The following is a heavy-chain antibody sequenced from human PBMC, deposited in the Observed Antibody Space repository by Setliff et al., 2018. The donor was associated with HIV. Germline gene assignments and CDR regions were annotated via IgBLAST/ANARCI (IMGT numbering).Heavy chain of an antibody. V-gene: IGHV4-59*08. D-gene: IGHD5-18*01. Sequence: ETLSLTCSVSGGSFSGYYWSWIRQPPGKGLEWIGYIYIYNSGSTNYNPSLTSRVTISVDTSRNQFSLKLTSVTAADTAVYWCAGRGRTALDAFDIWGQGTMVTVSS. J-gene: IGHJ3*02. CDR3: AGRGRTALDAFDI. CDR1: GGSFSGYY. CDR2: IYIYNSGST.